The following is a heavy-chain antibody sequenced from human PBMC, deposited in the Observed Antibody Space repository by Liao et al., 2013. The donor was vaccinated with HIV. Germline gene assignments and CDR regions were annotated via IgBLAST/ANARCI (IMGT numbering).Heavy chain of an antibody. V-gene: IGHV4-4*07. CDR2: IYTNEIT. CDR1: GGSISGYF. Sequence: QVQLQESGPGLVKPSETLSLTCTVSGGSISGYFWTWIRQPAGKGLEWIGRIYTNEITNYNPSLNSRVTLSVDTSKNQFSLKLTSVTVADTAVYFCARDRTGRLSSGWYSWFDPWGQGTLVTVSS. D-gene: IGHD6-19*01. J-gene: IGHJ5*02. CDR3: ARDRTGRLSSGWYSWFDP.